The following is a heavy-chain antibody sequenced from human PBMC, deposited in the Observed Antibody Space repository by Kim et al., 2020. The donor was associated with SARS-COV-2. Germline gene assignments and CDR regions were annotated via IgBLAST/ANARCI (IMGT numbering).Heavy chain of an antibody. D-gene: IGHD2-21*01. Sequence: GGSLRLSCAASGFTFSSYGMHWVRQAPGKGLEWVAVIWYDGSNKYYADSVKGRFTISRDNSKNTLYLQMNSLRAEDTAVYYCARDHHCPTCPYYYYYGMDVWGQGTTVTVSS. J-gene: IGHJ6*02. CDR3: ARDHHCPTCPYYYYYGMDV. CDR2: IWYDGSNK. CDR1: GFTFSSYG. V-gene: IGHV3-33*01.